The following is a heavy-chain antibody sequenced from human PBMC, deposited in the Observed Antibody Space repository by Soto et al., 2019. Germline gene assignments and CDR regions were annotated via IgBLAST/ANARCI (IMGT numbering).Heavy chain of an antibody. CDR3: ARDRRISNIAARNTIDY. V-gene: IGHV3-33*01. J-gene: IGHJ4*02. D-gene: IGHD6-6*01. CDR2: IWYDGSNK. Sequence: QVQLVESGGGVVQPGRSPRLSCAASGFTFSSYGMHWVRQAPGKGLEWVAVIWYDGSNKYYADSVKGRFTISRDNSKNTLYLQMNSLRAEDTAVYYCARDRRISNIAARNTIDYWGQGTLVTVSS. CDR1: GFTFSSYG.